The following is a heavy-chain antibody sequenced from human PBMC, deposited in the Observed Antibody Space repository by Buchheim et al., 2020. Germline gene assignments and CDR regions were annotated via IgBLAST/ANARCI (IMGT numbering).Heavy chain of an antibody. CDR3: ARGYSGTYRIDY. J-gene: IGHJ4*02. CDR2: IDADGSTT. V-gene: IGHV3-74*01. D-gene: IGHD1-26*01. CDR1: GFTFSNYW. Sequence: EVQLVESGGGLVQPGGSLRLSCTASGFTFSNYWMQWVRQAPGKGLVWVSRIDADGSTTSYADSVQGRFTISSDNATNTLYLQLKSLRAEDTAVYYCARGYSGTYRIDYWGQGTL.